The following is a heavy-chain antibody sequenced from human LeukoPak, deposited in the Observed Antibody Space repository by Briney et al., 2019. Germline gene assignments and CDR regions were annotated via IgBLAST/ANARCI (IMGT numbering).Heavy chain of an antibody. Sequence: SETLSLTCAVYGGSFSGYYWSWIRQPPGKGLEWIGEINHSGSTNYNPSLKSRVTISVDTSKNQFSLRLSSVTAADTAVYYCARARFYGSGSYYSLQTERNTRYYYYYYMDVWGKGTTVTISS. D-gene: IGHD3-10*01. J-gene: IGHJ6*03. CDR2: INHSGST. V-gene: IGHV4-34*01. CDR1: GGSFSGYY. CDR3: ARARFYGSGSYYSLQTERNTRYYYYYYMDV.